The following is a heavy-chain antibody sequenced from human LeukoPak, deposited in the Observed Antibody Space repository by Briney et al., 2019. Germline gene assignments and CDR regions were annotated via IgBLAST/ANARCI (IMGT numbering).Heavy chain of an antibody. Sequence: GGSLRLSCAASGFTFSSYAMSWVRQAPGKGLEWVSAISGSGGSTYYADSVEGRFTISRDNSKNTLYLQMNSLRAEDTAVYYCAKDNDFWSDPYFDYWGQGTLVTVSS. CDR1: GFTFSSYA. CDR2: ISGSGGST. D-gene: IGHD3-3*01. CDR3: AKDNDFWSDPYFDY. J-gene: IGHJ4*02. V-gene: IGHV3-23*01.